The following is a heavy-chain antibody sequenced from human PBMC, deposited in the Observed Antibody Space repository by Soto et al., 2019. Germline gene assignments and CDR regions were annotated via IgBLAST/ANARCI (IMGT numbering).Heavy chain of an antibody. V-gene: IGHV4-30-4*01. Sequence: QVQLQESGPGLVKPSQTLSLTCTVSGGSISSGDYHWSWIRQPPGKGLEWIGYIYYSGSTYYNPSLKSRVTISVDTSKNQFSLKLSSVTAADTAVYYCARAGDYGDYGVDYWGQGTLVTVSS. D-gene: IGHD4-17*01. J-gene: IGHJ4*02. CDR2: IYYSGST. CDR3: ARAGDYGDYGVDY. CDR1: GGSISSGDYH.